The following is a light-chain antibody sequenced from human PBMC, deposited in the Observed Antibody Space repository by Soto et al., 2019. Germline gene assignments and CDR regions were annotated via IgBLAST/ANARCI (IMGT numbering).Light chain of an antibody. CDR3: QQYSDSPIT. CDR1: QSVGRN. CDR2: GAS. J-gene: IGKJ3*01. V-gene: IGKV3-15*01. Sequence: EIVMTQSPATLSVSPGERATLSCRASQSVGRNLAWYQQRPGQAPRLLIHGASARPSGVPARFSGSGSGTDFTLTIISLQSEDFAVYYCQQYSDSPITFGPGTIVDLK.